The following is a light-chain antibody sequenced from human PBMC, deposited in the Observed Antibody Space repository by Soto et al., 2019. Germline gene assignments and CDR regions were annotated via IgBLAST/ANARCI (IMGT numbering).Light chain of an antibody. Sequence: YAKSQLPAVCRTLRQTITISCTGKRSYVGCYEFVSWYQQHPDNAPKLIIYDVSDRPSGESSRFSGSKSANTASLTISGLQAEDEADYYCSSYTSSGTYVFGTGTKVTVL. J-gene: IGLJ1*01. CDR3: SSYTSSGTYV. CDR1: RSYVGCYEF. V-gene: IGLV2-14*01. CDR2: DVS.